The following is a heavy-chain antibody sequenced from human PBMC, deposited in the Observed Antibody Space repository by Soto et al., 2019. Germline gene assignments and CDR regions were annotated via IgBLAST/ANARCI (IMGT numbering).Heavy chain of an antibody. CDR1: GFTFSSYG. D-gene: IGHD6-19*01. Sequence: QVELVESGGGVVPPGRALRLSCEASGFTFSSYGMHWVRQGPGKGLEWVAAISHDGNDRYYANSVKGRFTISRDNSKNTLYLQMNSLRSEDTAIYYCPKGTAVAYQWFDPWGQGTLVTVSS. CDR3: PKGTAVAYQWFDP. J-gene: IGHJ5*02. CDR2: ISHDGNDR. V-gene: IGHV3-30*18.